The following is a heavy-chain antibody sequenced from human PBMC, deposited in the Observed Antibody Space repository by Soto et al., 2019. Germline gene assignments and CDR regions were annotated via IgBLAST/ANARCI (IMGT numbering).Heavy chain of an antibody. Sequence: SVKVSCKASGGTFSSYAISWVRQAPGQGLEWMGGIIPIFGTANYAQKFQGRVTITADKSTSTAYMELSSLRSEDTAVYYCASGLRIVPADIENYYYGMAVWGQGTTVTVSS. CDR1: GGTFSSYA. CDR2: IIPIFGTA. D-gene: IGHD2-2*01. CDR3: ASGLRIVPADIENYYYGMAV. J-gene: IGHJ6*02. V-gene: IGHV1-69*06.